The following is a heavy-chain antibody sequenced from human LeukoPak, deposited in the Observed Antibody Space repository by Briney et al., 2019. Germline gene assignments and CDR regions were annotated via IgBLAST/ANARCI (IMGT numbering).Heavy chain of an antibody. J-gene: IGHJ4*02. CDR3: AKDFYEDDDILTDISFDY. Sequence: PGGSLRLSCAASGFTFDDYAMHWVRQAPGEGLEWVSGISWNSGSIGYADSVKGRFTISRDNAKNTLYLQVNSLRAEDTALYYCAKDFYEDDDILTDISFDYWGQGTLVTVSS. CDR2: ISWNSGSI. V-gene: IGHV3-9*01. CDR1: GFTFDDYA. D-gene: IGHD3-9*01.